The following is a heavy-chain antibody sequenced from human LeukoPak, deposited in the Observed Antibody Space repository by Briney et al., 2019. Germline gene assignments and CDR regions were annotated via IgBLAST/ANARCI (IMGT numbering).Heavy chain of an antibody. CDR2: INPNSGGT. J-gene: IGHJ4*02. Sequence: ASVKVSCKASGYTFTGYYMHWVRQAPGQGLEWMGWINPNSGGTNYAQKFQGRVTMTRDTSISTAYMELSRLRSDDTAVYYCARNPSQERYQVYYFDYWGQGTLVTVSS. CDR1: GYTFTGYY. CDR3: ARNPSQERYQVYYFDY. D-gene: IGHD2-2*01. V-gene: IGHV1-2*02.